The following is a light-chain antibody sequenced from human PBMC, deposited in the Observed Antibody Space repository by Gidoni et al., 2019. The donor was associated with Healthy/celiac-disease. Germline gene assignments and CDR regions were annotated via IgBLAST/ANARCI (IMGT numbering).Light chain of an antibody. CDR3: QQYYSTFFT. V-gene: IGKV4-1*01. J-gene: IGKJ3*01. Sequence: DIVMTQSPDSLAVSLGERATINCKSSQSVLYSSNNKNYLAWYQQKPGQPPKLLIYWASTRESGVPDRFSGSGSGTDFTLTISSLQAEDVAVYYCQQYYSTFFTFGPRTKVDIK. CDR1: QSVLYSSNNKNY. CDR2: WAS.